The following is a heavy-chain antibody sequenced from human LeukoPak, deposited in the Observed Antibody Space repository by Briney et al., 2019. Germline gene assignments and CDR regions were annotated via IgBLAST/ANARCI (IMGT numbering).Heavy chain of an antibody. J-gene: IGHJ4*02. CDR1: GGSISSYY. CDR3: ARDYRPNYYDSSGYFDY. D-gene: IGHD3-22*01. CDR2: IYYSGST. Sequence: SETLSLTCTVSGGSISSYYWSWIRQPPGKGLEWIGYIYYSGSTNYNPSLKSRVTISVDTSKNQFSLKLSSVTAADTAVYYCARDYRPNYYDSSGYFDYWGQGTLVTVSS. V-gene: IGHV4-59*12.